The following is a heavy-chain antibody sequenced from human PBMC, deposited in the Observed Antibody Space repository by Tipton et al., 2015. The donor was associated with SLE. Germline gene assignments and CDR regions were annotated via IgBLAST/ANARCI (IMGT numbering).Heavy chain of an antibody. V-gene: IGHV4-4*02. CDR3: ARPRSRSSFDY. D-gene: IGHD1-26*01. J-gene: IGHJ4*02. CDR2: IYHSGST. Sequence: TLSLTCTVSRDSIYSSNWWSWVRQPPGKGLEWIGDIYHSGSTNYNPSLKSRVTISVDTSKNQFSLKLSSVTAADTAVYYCARPRSRSSFDYWGQGTLVTVSS. CDR1: RDSIYSSNW.